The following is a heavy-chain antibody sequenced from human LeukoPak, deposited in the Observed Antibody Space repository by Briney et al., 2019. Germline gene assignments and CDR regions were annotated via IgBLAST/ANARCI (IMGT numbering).Heavy chain of an antibody. J-gene: IGHJ6*02. D-gene: IGHD2-15*01. CDR2: ISAYNGNT. CDR1: GYTFPSYG. Sequence: AASVKVSCKASGYTFPSYGISWVRQAPGQGLEWMGWISAYNGNTTYAQKLQGRVTMTTDTSTSTAYMELRSLRSDDTAVYYCARDGRYCSGGSCYFPDYYYGMDVWGQGTTVTVSS. CDR3: ARDGRYCSGGSCYFPDYYYGMDV. V-gene: IGHV1-18*01.